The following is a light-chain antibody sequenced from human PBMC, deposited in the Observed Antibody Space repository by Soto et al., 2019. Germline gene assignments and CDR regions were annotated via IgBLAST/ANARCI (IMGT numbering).Light chain of an antibody. V-gene: IGKV2-28*01. Sequence: DIVMTQSPLSLPVTPGEPASISCRSSQSLLHSNGYNYLDWYLQKPGQSPQLLIYLGSNRASGVPVRFSGSGSGTDFTLKISRVEAEDVGVYYCMQALQTPKTFAQGTKLEIK. CDR3: MQALQTPKT. CDR2: LGS. CDR1: QSLLHSNGYNY. J-gene: IGKJ2*01.